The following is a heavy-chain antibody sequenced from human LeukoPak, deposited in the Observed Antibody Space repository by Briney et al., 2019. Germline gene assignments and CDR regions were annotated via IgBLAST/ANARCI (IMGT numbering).Heavy chain of an antibody. D-gene: IGHD3-22*01. CDR3: ARGYDFSGHIAIDY. CDR1: GFPLSNYE. V-gene: IGHV3-48*03. CDR2: ISDCGGII. Sequence: GGSLRLPCAASGFPLSNYEMNGVRGAPGKGVDWISYISDCGGIIYYAVSVKGRFTISRDNDKNSLYLQMNNLRAEDTAIYYCARGYDFSGHIAIDYWGQGPLVTVSS. J-gene: IGHJ4*02.